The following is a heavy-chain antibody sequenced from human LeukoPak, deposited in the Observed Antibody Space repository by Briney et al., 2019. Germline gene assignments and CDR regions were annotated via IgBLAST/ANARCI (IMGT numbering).Heavy chain of an antibody. D-gene: IGHD5-24*01. Sequence: PGGSLRLSCAASGFTFSIYWMSWVRQAPGKGLEWVANIKQDGSEKYYADSVKGRFTISRDNAKNSLYLQMNSLRAEDTAVYYCASWRWLQSDVDYWGQGTLVTVSS. CDR1: GFTFSIYW. CDR2: IKQDGSEK. V-gene: IGHV3-7*01. J-gene: IGHJ4*02. CDR3: ASWRWLQSDVDY.